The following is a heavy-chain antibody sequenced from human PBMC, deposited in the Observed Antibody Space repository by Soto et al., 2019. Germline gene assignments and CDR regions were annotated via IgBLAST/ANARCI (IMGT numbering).Heavy chain of an antibody. V-gene: IGHV3-23*01. D-gene: IGHD4-17*01. CDR3: AKDLLSTVTTLGH. J-gene: IGHJ4*02. CDR2: ISGAGTSK. Sequence: EVQLLDSGGGFVQPGGSLRLSCAASGYTFSSYVMTWVRLALGKGLEWVSSISGAGTSKFYADSVKGRFTISRDNSKNILYLEMDSLRAEDTAVYYCAKDLLSTVTTLGHWGQGTLVTVSA. CDR1: GYTFSSYV.